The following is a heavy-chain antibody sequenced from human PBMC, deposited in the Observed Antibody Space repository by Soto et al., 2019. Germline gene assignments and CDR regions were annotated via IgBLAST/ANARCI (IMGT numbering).Heavy chain of an antibody. D-gene: IGHD6-6*01. J-gene: IGHJ4*02. CDR1: GFTFSGSA. CDR3: TRHSGADRDPPNTDY. CDR2: IRSKANSYAT. Sequence: WGSLRLSCAASGFTFSGSAIHWCRQSSFKGLEWVGRIRSKANSYATAYAASVKGRFTISRDDSKNTAYLQMNSLKTEDTAVYYCTRHSGADRDPPNTDYWGQGTLVTVSS. V-gene: IGHV3-73*01.